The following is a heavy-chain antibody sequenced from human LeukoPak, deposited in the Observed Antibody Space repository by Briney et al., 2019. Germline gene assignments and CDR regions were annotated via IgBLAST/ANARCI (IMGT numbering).Heavy chain of an antibody. V-gene: IGHV3-21*01. CDR3: ARDRSQYYDSSGYYHDY. J-gene: IGHJ4*02. D-gene: IGHD3-22*01. Sequence: PGGSLRLSCAASGFTFSSYSMHWVRQAPGNGLERVSSIISSSSYIYYADSVKGRFTISRDNAKNSLYLQMNSLRAEDTAVYYCARDRSQYYDSSGYYHDYWGQGTLVTVSS. CDR1: GFTFSSYS. CDR2: IISSSSYI.